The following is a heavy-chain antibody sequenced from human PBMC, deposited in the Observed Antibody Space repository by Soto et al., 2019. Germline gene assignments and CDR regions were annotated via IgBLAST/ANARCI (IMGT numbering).Heavy chain of an antibody. CDR2: INHSGST. Sequence: SETLSLTCAVYGGSFSGYYWSWIRQPPGKGLEWIGEINHSGSTNYNPSLKSRVTISVDTSKNQFSLKLSSVTAADTAVYYCARDSHWSGSYYYWGQGTLVTVSS. J-gene: IGHJ4*02. CDR3: ARDSHWSGSYYY. CDR1: GGSFSGYY. V-gene: IGHV4-34*01. D-gene: IGHD1-26*01.